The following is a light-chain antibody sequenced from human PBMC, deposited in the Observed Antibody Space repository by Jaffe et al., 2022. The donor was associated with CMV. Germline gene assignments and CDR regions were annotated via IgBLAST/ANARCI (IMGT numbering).Light chain of an antibody. CDR2: ENK. J-gene: IGLJ7*01. Sequence: QSVLTQPPSVSAAPGQRVTISCSGSSSNIGNDYVSWYQQLPGTAPKLLIYENKKRPSDIPDRFSASKSGTSATLDITGLQTGDEADYYCGTWDSSLSAAVFGGGTQLTVL. CDR3: GTWDSSLSAAV. CDR1: SSNIGNDY. V-gene: IGLV1-51*02.